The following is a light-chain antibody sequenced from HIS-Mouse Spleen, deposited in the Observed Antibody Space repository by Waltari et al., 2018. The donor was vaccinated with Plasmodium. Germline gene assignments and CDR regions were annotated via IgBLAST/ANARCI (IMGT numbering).Light chain of an antibody. CDR3: QQYDSYPFT. V-gene: IGKV1-39*01. CDR1: QSISSY. Sequence: DIQMTQSPSSLSASVGDRVTITCRASQSISSYVNWYQQKPGKAPKLLLYAASSLQSGVASRFSGSGSGTDVTLTISCLQSEDFAAYYCQQYDSYPFTFGPGTKVDIK. CDR2: AAS. J-gene: IGKJ3*01.